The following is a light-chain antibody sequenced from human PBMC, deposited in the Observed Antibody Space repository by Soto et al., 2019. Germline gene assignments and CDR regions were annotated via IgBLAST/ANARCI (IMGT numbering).Light chain of an antibody. J-gene: IGLJ1*01. CDR2: EVT. CDR1: SSDVGGYDY. Sequence: QSALAQPPPASGSPGQSVTISCTGVSSDVGGYDYVSWYQQHPGKPPKLIIYEVTQRPSGVPDRFSGSKSGNTASLTVSGLQADDEAEYFCSSYAASTKIVFGTGTKVTVL. V-gene: IGLV2-8*01. CDR3: SSYAASTKIV.